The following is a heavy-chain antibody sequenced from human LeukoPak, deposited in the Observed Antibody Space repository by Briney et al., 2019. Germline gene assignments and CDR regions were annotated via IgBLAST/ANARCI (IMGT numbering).Heavy chain of an antibody. D-gene: IGHD4-17*01. CDR1: GFTFSSYS. CDR2: ISSSSSYI. Sequence: GGSLRLSCAASGFTFSSYSMNWVRLAPGKGLEWVSSISSSSSYIYYADSVKGRFTISRDNAKNSLYLQMNSLRAEDTAVYYCARVRVTTGGYYYYYMDVWGKGTTVTVSS. CDR3: ARVRVTTGGYYYYYMDV. J-gene: IGHJ6*03. V-gene: IGHV3-21*01.